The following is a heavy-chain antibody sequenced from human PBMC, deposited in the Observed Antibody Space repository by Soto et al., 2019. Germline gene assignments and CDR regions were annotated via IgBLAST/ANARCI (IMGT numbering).Heavy chain of an antibody. CDR1: GFTFSDHY. CDR3: VRVFGSTWIQEFFDY. V-gene: IGHV3-72*01. CDR2: SRDKVHSYTT. J-gene: IGHJ4*02. Sequence: GGSLRLSCAAPGFTFSDHYMAWVRQAPGKGLEWVGRSRDKVHSYTTEYAASVTGRFTISRDDSKNSLFLQMNSLKTEDTSVYYCVRVFGSTWIQEFFDYWGQGT. D-gene: IGHD6-13*01.